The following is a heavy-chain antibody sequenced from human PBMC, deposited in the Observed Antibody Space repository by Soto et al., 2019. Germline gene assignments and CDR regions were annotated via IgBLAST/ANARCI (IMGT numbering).Heavy chain of an antibody. Sequence: PSETLSLTCTVSGGPISSYYWSWIRQPPGKGLGWIGYIYYSGSTNYNPSLKSRVTISVDTSKNQFSLKLSSVTAADTAVYYCARDGICSGGSCHNWNVPWGQGTLVTVSS. CDR3: ARDGICSGGSCHNWNVP. J-gene: IGHJ5*02. V-gene: IGHV4-59*01. CDR2: IYYSGST. D-gene: IGHD2-15*01. CDR1: GGPISSYY.